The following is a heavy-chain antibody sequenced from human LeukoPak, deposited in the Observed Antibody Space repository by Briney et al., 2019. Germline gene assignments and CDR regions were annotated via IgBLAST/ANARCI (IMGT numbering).Heavy chain of an antibody. CDR2: IYTSGST. Sequence: SQTLSLTCTVSSGSISSGRYYWPWLRQPAGKGLEWIGRIYTSGSTNYNPSLKSRVTISLDTSKNQFSLNLSSVTAADTAVYFCARGGSSSWNAYDLDYWGQGTLVTVSS. CDR1: SGSISSGRYY. D-gene: IGHD6-13*01. J-gene: IGHJ4*02. CDR3: ARGGSSSWNAYDLDY. V-gene: IGHV4-61*02.